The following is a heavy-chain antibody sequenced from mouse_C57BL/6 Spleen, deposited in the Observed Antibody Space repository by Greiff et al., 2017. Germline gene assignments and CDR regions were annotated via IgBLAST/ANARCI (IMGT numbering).Heavy chain of an antibody. CDR3: ARGGGYDYDSLFDY. D-gene: IGHD2-4*01. V-gene: IGHV5-16*01. Sequence: EVKVVESEGGLVQPGSSMKLSCTASGFTFSDYYMAWVRQVPEKGLEWVANINYDGSSTYYLDSLKSRFIISRDNAKNILYLQMSSLKSEDTATYYCARGGGYDYDSLFDYWGQGTTLTVSS. J-gene: IGHJ2*01. CDR1: GFTFSDYY. CDR2: INYDGSST.